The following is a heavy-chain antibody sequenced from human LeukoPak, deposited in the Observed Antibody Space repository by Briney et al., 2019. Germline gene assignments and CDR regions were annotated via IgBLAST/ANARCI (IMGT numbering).Heavy chain of an antibody. CDR3: ARDKARVGGSYFGY. CDR1: GFTFSSYW. CDR2: ISSSGSTI. D-gene: IGHD1-26*01. V-gene: IGHV3-48*04. Sequence: GGSLRLSCAASGFTFSSYWMNWVRQAPGKGLEWVSYISSSGSTIYYADSVKGRFTISRDNAKNSLYLQMNSLRAEDTAVYYCARDKARVGGSYFGYWGQGTLVTVSS. J-gene: IGHJ4*02.